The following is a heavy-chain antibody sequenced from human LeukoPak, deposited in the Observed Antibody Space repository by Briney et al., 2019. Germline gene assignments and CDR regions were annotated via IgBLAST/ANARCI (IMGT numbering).Heavy chain of an antibody. CDR1: GVSISAYY. CDR2: IYPGESIYATENS. CDR3: ASDPTTVTSVFDS. Sequence: SETLSLTCTVSGVSISAYYWSWIRQSAGNGLEWTGRIYPGESIYATENSYYNPSLKSRISLSGDTSKNQLSLKLSSVTAADTAIYYCASDPTTVTSVFDSWGQGILVTVSS. V-gene: IGHV4-4*07. J-gene: IGHJ4*02. D-gene: IGHD4-17*01.